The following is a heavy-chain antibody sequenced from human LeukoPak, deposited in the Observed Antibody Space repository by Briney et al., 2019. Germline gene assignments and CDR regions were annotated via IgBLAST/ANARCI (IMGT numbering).Heavy chain of an antibody. V-gene: IGHV4-38-2*02. CDR3: ARLPVRGVGGYYQDQYMDV. D-gene: IGHD3-10*01. CDR1: DYSISSGYY. J-gene: IGHJ6*03. CDR2: IYHSGST. Sequence: SETLSLTCTVSDYSISSGYYWGWIRQPPGKGLEWIGSIYHSGSTYYNPSLKSRVTISVDTSKNQVSLKLSSVTAADTAVYYCARLPVRGVGGYYQDQYMDVWGKGTTVTVSS.